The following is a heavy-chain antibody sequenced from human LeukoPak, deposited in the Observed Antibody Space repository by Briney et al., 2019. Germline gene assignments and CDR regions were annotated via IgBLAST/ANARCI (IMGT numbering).Heavy chain of an antibody. CDR2: INHSRDN. V-gene: IGHV4-34*01. Sequence: AETLSLTCAVYGGSFSGYYWSWIRQPPGKGLEWIGAINHSRDNNYNTSLKSRVSISVDTSENQSSLKLSSCTAADTAAVYCAGGSDYYDSSGSANLYYFDSWGQGNLVTVSS. CDR1: GGSFSGYY. CDR3: AGGSDYYDSSGSANLYYFDS. J-gene: IGHJ4*02. D-gene: IGHD3-22*01.